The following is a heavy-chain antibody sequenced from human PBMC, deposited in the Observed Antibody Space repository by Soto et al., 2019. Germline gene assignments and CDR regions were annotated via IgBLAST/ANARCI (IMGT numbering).Heavy chain of an antibody. Sequence: QVQLVQSGAEVKKPGSSVKVSCKASGGTFSSYAISWVRQAPGQGLEWMGGVIPLFGTGNYAQKIQDRVTITEDKSTYTAYMELSSLRYEDTGGYYCARDEGWNYHAFDIWGQGTMVTVSS. CDR1: GGTFSSYA. CDR2: VIPLFGTG. V-gene: IGHV1-69*06. D-gene: IGHD1-7*01. J-gene: IGHJ3*02. CDR3: ARDEGWNYHAFDI.